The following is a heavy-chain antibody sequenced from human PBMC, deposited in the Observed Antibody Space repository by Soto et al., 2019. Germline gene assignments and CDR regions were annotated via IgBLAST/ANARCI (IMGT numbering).Heavy chain of an antibody. D-gene: IGHD3-16*01. Sequence: SETLSLTCTVSGYSMRSGDYYWSWIRQPPGKGLEWIGYIYHSGSTYYNPSLKSRVSISVDTSKNQFSLKPSSVTAADTAVYYCASFSLPLGPGFDPWGQGTLVTVSS. CDR3: ASFSLPLGPGFDP. J-gene: IGHJ5*02. CDR2: IYHSGST. V-gene: IGHV4-30-4*01. CDR1: GYSMRSGDYY.